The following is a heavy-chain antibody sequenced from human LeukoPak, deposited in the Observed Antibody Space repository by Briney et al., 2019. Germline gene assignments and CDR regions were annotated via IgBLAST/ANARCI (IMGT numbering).Heavy chain of an antibody. CDR1: GGSFSGYY. CDR2: INHSGST. J-gene: IGHJ2*01. CDR3: ARGSRITIFGVVIRYWYFDL. V-gene: IGHV4-34*01. Sequence: SETLSLTCAVYGGSFSGYYWSWIRQPPGKGLEWIGEINHSGSTNYNPSLKSRVTISVDTSKNQFSLKLSSVTAADTAVYYCARGSRITIFGVVIRYWYFDLWGRGTLVTVSS. D-gene: IGHD3-3*01.